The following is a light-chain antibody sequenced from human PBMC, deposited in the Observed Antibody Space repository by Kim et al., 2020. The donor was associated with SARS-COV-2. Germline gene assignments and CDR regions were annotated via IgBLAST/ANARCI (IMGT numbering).Light chain of an antibody. Sequence: AVQMTQSPSSLSASIGDRVTITCRPSQGIRNDLSWYQQKPGQAPKVLVYAASSLQPGVPSRFSGSGSDTDFTLTISSLQPEDAATYYCLQDYTYPLTFGQGTKVDIK. CDR1: QGIRND. CDR3: LQDYTYPLT. J-gene: IGKJ1*01. V-gene: IGKV1-6*01. CDR2: AAS.